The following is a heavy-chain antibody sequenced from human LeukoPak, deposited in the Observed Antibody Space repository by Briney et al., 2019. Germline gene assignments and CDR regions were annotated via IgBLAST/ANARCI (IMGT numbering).Heavy chain of an antibody. V-gene: IGHV3-74*01. D-gene: IGHD1-26*01. CDR3: VRGAVGTGVWFDP. CDR1: GITLSGYW. J-gene: IGHJ5*02. Sequence: GGSLRLSCAASGITLSGYWMHWVRQAPGKGLEWVTRINIDGATTNYADSVKGRFTISRDNAKNTLHLQMNSLRADDTAVYYCVRGAVGTGVWFDPWGQGTLVTVSS. CDR2: INIDGATT.